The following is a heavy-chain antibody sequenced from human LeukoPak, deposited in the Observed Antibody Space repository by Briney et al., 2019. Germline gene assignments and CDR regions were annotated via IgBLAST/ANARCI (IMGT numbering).Heavy chain of an antibody. CDR3: ARYHQQLVIEPPWFDP. J-gene: IGHJ5*02. V-gene: IGHV1-8*01. CDR1: GYTFTSYD. CDR2: MNPNSGNT. Sequence: ASVKVSCKASGYTFTSYDINWVRQATGQGLEWMGWMNPNSGNTGYAQKFQGRVTMTRNTSISTAYMELSSLRSEDTAVYYCARYHQQLVIEPPWFDPWGQGTLVTVSS. D-gene: IGHD6-13*01.